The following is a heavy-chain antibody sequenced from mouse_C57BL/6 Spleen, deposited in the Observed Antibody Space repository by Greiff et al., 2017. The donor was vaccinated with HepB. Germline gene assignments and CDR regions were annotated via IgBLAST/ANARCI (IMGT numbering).Heavy chain of an antibody. CDR3: ARSGSSGLYYYAMDY. D-gene: IGHD3-2*02. CDR1: GYTFTSYW. V-gene: IGHV1-69*01. Sequence: VKLQQPGAELVMPGASVKLSCKASGYTFTSYWMHWVKQRPGQGLEWIGEIDPSDSYTNYNQKFKGKSTLTVDKSSSTAYMQLSSLTSEDSAVYYCARSGSSGLYYYAMDYWGQGTSVTVSS. CDR2: IDPSDSYT. J-gene: IGHJ4*01.